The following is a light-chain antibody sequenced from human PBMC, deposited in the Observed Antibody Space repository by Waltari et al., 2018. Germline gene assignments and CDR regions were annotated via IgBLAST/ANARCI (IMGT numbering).Light chain of an antibody. V-gene: IGKV3-20*01. Sequence: EIVLTQSPDTLSLSPGERATLSCRASQSVSSSSLAWYQQKPGQAPRLLIYATSSRATGIPDMFSGSLSGTDFTLTISRLEPEDFAVYYCQQYGSSPLTFGPGTKVDIK. CDR1: QSVSSSS. CDR3: QQYGSSPLT. J-gene: IGKJ3*01. CDR2: ATS.